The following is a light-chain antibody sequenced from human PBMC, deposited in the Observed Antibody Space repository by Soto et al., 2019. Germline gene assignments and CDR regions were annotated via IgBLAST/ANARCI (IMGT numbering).Light chain of an antibody. CDR3: AAWDDSLNGVV. J-gene: IGLJ2*01. Sequence: QSVLTQPPSASGTPGQRVTISCSGSSSNIGSNAINWYQQLPGTAPKLLMHSSNQRPSGVPDRFSGSKSGTSASPAISGLQSEDEADYYCAAWDDSLNGVVFGGGTKLTVL. CDR1: SSNIGSNA. CDR2: SSN. V-gene: IGLV1-44*01.